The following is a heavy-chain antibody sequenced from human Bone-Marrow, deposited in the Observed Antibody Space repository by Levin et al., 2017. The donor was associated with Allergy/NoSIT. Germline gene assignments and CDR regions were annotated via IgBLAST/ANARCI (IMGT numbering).Heavy chain of an antibody. CDR1: GYTFTSYA. V-gene: IGHV7-4-1*01. CDR2: INTNTGNP. J-gene: IGHJ6*03. CDR3: ARGGYSGYDYYYMDV. Sequence: EASVKVSCKASGYTFTSYAMNWVRQAPGQGLEWMGWINTNTGNPTYAQGFTGRFVFSLDTSVSTAYLQICSLKAEDTAVYYCARGGYSGYDYYYMDVWGKGTTVTVSS. D-gene: IGHD5-12*01.